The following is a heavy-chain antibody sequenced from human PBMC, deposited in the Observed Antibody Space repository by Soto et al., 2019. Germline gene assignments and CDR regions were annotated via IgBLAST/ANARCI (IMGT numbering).Heavy chain of an antibody. Sequence: EVQLVESGGGLVQPGRSLRLSCAVSGFTFDDYAMHWVRQAPGKGLEWVSGISWNSDNIDYADSVKGRFTISRDNAKNSLYIQMNSLRTEDTALYYCARGGVHCSSTTCYLFYWGQGTLVTVSS. CDR3: ARGGVHCSSTTCYLFY. J-gene: IGHJ4*02. CDR1: GFTFDDYA. CDR2: ISWNSDNI. V-gene: IGHV3-9*01. D-gene: IGHD2-2*01.